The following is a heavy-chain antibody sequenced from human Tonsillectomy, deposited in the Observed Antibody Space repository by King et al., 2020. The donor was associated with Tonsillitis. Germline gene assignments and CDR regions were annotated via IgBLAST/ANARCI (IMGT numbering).Heavy chain of an antibody. D-gene: IGHD3-22*01. V-gene: IGHV3-23*04. CDR1: VFGFSIFA. CDR3: AKGTSGSYSSITTAWAFDI. CDR2: IRGRGGKR. Sequence: VQLVESGGDLGQPGGSLRLSCAASVFGFSIFAINLGRPAPGKGLEWVSTIRGRGGKRDYADSVEGRVTISRDNSKNIVDLQMDRRRAEETAIYYCAKGTSGSYSSITTAWAFDIWGQGTMVIVSS. J-gene: IGHJ3*02.